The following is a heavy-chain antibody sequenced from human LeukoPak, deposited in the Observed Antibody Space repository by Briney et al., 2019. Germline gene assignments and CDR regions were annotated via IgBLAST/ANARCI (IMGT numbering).Heavy chain of an antibody. CDR2: IYYSGST. V-gene: IGHV4-39*07. CDR3: ARGAGLRGSYPDAFDI. D-gene: IGHD3-16*01. J-gene: IGHJ3*02. CDR1: GGSISSSSYY. Sequence: SETLSLTCTVSGGSISSSSYYWGWIRQPPGKGLEWIGSIYYSGSTYYNPSLKSRVTISVDTSKNQFSLKLSSVTAADTAVYYCARGAGLRGSYPDAFDIWGQGTMVTVSS.